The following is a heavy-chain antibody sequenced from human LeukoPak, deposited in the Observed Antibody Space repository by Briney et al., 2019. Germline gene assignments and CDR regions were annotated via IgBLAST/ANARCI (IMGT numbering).Heavy chain of an antibody. D-gene: IGHD3-10*01. CDR1: GGSISSGGYY. V-gene: IGHV4-31*03. CDR2: IYYSGST. CDR3: ASGNMVRGVIFYFDY. Sequence: YPSETLSLTCTVSGGSISSGGYYWSWIRQHPGKGLEWIGYIYYSGSTYYNPSIKSRVTISVDTSKNQFSMKLSSVTAAETAVYYCASGNMVRGVIFYFDYWGQGTLVTVSS. J-gene: IGHJ4*02.